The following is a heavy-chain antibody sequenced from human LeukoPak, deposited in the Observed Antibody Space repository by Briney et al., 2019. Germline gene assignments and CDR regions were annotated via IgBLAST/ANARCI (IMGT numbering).Heavy chain of an antibody. V-gene: IGHV3-23*01. CDR2: ISGSGGST. CDR3: AKLVMLTGYCFDY. Sequence: GGSLRLSCAASGFTFSSYGMSWVRQAPGKGLEWVSAISGSGGSTYYADSVKGRFTMSRDNSKNRLYLQMNSLRAEDTAVYYCAKLVMLTGYCFDYWGQGTLVTVSS. J-gene: IGHJ4*02. CDR1: GFTFSSYG. D-gene: IGHD3-9*01.